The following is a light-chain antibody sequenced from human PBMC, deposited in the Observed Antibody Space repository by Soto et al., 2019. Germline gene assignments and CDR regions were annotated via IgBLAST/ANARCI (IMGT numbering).Light chain of an antibody. V-gene: IGKV3-11*01. CDR3: QQRYTWPIT. J-gene: IGKJ4*01. CDR1: QRVSSN. CDR2: DAS. Sequence: EILLAQAPGSLSLSPGERATLSCRASQRVSSNLVWYQQKPGQAPRLLIYDASNRATGIPTRFSGSGSGTNFTLTINSLEPEDFAVYYCQQRYTWPITFGGGTKVEIK.